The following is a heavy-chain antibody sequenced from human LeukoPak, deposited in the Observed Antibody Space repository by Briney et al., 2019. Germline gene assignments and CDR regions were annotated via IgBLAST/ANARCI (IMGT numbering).Heavy chain of an antibody. CDR2: IYGGGGT. Sequence: TGGSLRLSCTASGFTVSSSYMTWVRQAPGKGLEWVSLIYGGGGTYYAASVTGRFTISRPNSENTLYLDMNSLRPEDTAVYSCARVGVGTVAGNYFDDWGQGTLVTVSS. CDR1: GFTVSSSY. J-gene: IGHJ4*02. D-gene: IGHD6-19*01. V-gene: IGHV3-53*04. CDR3: ARVGVGTVAGNYFDD.